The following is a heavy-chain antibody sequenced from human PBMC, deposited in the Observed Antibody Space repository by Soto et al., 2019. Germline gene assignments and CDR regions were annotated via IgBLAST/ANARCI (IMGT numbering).Heavy chain of an antibody. Sequence: SLRLSREVSGFTFSAYWMHWVRQVPGKGLIWVSRISDDGSTTTYADSVKGRFTISRDNAKNTLYLQMNSLRADDTGLYYCTRGPRVSSTGTAAHWGKGNMVIVSA. J-gene: IGHJ4*02. CDR3: TRGPRVSSTGTAAH. V-gene: IGHV3-74*01. D-gene: IGHD1-1*01. CDR1: GFTFSAYW. CDR2: ISDDGSTT.